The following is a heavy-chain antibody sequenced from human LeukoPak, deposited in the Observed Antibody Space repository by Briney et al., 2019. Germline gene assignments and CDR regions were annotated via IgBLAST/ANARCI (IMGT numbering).Heavy chain of an antibody. Sequence: GGSLRRSCAASGFTFSSYAMHWVRKAPGKGLEYVSAISSNGGSTYYANSVKGRFTISRDNSKNTLYLQMGSLRAEDMAVYYCARGSGGRLCFGELFASLDYWGQGTLVTVSS. D-gene: IGHD3-10*01. CDR2: ISSNGGST. J-gene: IGHJ4*02. V-gene: IGHV3-64*01. CDR3: ARGSGGRLCFGELFASLDY. CDR1: GFTFSSYA.